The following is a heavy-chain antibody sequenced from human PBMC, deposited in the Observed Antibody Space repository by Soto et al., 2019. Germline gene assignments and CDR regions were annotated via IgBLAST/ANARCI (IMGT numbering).Heavy chain of an antibody. Sequence: SETLSLTCTVSGGSISSYYWSWIRQPPGKGLEWIGYIYYSGSTNYNPSLKSRVTISVDTSKNQFSLKLSSVTAADTAVYYCATVHYGMDVWGQGTTVTVS. J-gene: IGHJ6*02. CDR3: ATVHYGMDV. V-gene: IGHV4-59*01. CDR2: IYYSGST. CDR1: GGSISSYY.